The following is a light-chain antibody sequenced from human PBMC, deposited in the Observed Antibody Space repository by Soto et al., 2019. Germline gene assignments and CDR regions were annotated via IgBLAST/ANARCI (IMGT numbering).Light chain of an antibody. CDR1: QNVNYN. CDR2: GAS. V-gene: IGKV3-15*01. Sequence: EIVMTQSPATLSVSPGEGATLSCRATQNVNYNLAWYQQKPGQAPRLLIYGASARATGIPARFSGSGSGTDFTLSISSLQSEDFAVYYCQQYNNWPRKFGQGTRWIS. J-gene: IGKJ1*01. CDR3: QQYNNWPRK.